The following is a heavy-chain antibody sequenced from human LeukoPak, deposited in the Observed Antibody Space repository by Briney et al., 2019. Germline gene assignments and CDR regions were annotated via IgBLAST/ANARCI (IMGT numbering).Heavy chain of an antibody. CDR2: ISGGASRT. D-gene: IGHD6-13*01. CDR1: GFSFSNYA. Sequence: GGSLRLSCAASGFSFSNYAMSWVRQAPGKGLEWISGISGGASRTYYAASVKGRFTISRDNSKNTVYLQMNSLRAEDTAVYYCAKQQLVREGADYWGQGTLVTVSS. J-gene: IGHJ4*02. CDR3: AKQQLVREGADY. V-gene: IGHV3-23*01.